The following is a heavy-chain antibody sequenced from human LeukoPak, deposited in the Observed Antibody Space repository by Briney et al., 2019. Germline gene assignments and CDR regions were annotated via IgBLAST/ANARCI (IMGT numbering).Heavy chain of an antibody. V-gene: IGHV1-18*01. CDR2: ISAYNGNT. CDR3: ARSIWDAFDI. J-gene: IGHJ3*02. D-gene: IGHD3-16*01. CDR1: GYTFTSYG. Sequence: ASVKVSCKASGYTFTSYGISWVRQAPGQGLEWMGWISAYNGNTNYAQKLQGRVTITTSTSISTAYMELSSLRSEDTAAYYCARSIWDAFDIWGQGTMVTVSS.